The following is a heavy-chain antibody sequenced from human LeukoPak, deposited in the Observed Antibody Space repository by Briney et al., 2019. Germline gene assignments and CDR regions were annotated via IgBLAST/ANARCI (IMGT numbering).Heavy chain of an antibody. CDR2: ISSSSSYI. CDR1: GFTFSSYS. D-gene: IGHD3-10*01. V-gene: IGHV3-21*01. Sequence: GGSLRLSCAASGFTFSSYSMNWVRQAPGKGLEWVSSISSSSSYIYYADSVKGRFTISRDNAKNSLYLQMNSLRAEDTAVYYCARATTYYYGSGSYLTAAPYHYGMDVWGQGTTVTVSS. J-gene: IGHJ6*02. CDR3: ARATTYYYGSGSYLTAAPYHYGMDV.